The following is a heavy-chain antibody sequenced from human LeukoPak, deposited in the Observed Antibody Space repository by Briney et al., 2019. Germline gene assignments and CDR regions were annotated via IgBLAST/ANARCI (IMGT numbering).Heavy chain of an antibody. V-gene: IGHV3-49*04. CDR3: ARGGSYSGFDY. Sequence: GRSLRLSCTASGFTFGDHAMNWVRQAPGKGLEWVGFIRSKAYGGTTESAASVKGRFTMSRDDSKSIVYLQMNSLRAEDTAVYYRARGGSYSGFDYWGQGTLVTVSS. D-gene: IGHD1-26*01. CDR2: IRSKAYGGTT. CDR1: GFTFGDHA. J-gene: IGHJ4*02.